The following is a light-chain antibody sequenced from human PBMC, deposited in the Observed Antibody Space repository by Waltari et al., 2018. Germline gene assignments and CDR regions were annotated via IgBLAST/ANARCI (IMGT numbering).Light chain of an antibody. V-gene: IGLV3-25*02. CDR2: QDT. J-gene: IGLJ3*02. Sequence: YDLTQPPSVSVSPGQTARITCSGDALPKQYAYWYQQKTGQATVLLIYQDTKRPSGIPERFSGSSSGTTVTLTRSGAQAEEEAAYYCQSADSSGTYVVFGGGTKVTVL. CDR3: QSADSSGTYVV. CDR1: ALPKQY.